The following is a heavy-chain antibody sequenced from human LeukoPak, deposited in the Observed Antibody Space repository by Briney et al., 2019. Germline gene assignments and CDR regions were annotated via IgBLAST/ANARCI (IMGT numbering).Heavy chain of an antibody. CDR1: GGTFSSYA. CDR2: IIPIFGTA. CDR3: ASPGRGSSWPWSV. J-gene: IGHJ6*04. Sequence: SVKVSCKASGGTFSSYAISWVRQAPGQGLEWMGGIIPIFGTANYAQKFQGRVTITADESTSTAYMELSSLRSEDTAVYYCASPGRGSSWPWSVWGKGTTVTVSS. D-gene: IGHD6-13*01. V-gene: IGHV1-69*13.